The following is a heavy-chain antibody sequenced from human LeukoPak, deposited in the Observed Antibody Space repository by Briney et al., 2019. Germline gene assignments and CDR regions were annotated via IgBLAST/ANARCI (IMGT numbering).Heavy chain of an antibody. CDR2: ISGGSGGST. CDR1: GFTFSDYA. V-gene: IGHV3-23*01. CDR3: ARGTGYLNNWFDP. J-gene: IGHJ5*02. Sequence: GGSLRLSCAASGFTFSDYAMSWVRQAPGKGLEWLSVISGGSGGSTYYADSVKGRFTISRDNAKNTLYLQMNSLRAEDTAVYYCARGTGYLNNWFDPWGQGTLVTVSS. D-gene: IGHD3/OR15-3a*01.